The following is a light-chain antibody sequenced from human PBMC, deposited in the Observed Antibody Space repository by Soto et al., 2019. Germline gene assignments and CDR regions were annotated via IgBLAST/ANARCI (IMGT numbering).Light chain of an antibody. CDR2: DAS. Sequence: EIVMTQSPATLSVSPGERATLSCRASQSVSSYLAWFQQKPGQAPRLLIYDASTRATGIPTRFSGSGSGTEFTLTISSLQPGDFATYYCQHYNTYPWTFGQGTKVDIK. CDR3: QHYNTYPWT. J-gene: IGKJ1*01. CDR1: QSVSSY. V-gene: IGKV3-15*01.